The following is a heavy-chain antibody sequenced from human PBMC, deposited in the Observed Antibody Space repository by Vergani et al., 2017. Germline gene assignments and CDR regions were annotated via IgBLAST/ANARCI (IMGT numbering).Heavy chain of an antibody. Sequence: QVQLVQSGAEVKKPGASVKVSCKASGYTFTSYGISWVRQAPGQGLEWMGWISAYNGNTNYAQKLQGRVTMTTDTSTSTAYMELRSLRSDDTAVYYCARDEGMGYSYGYLGYYYYGMDVWGQGTTVTVSS. CDR2: ISAYNGNT. D-gene: IGHD5-18*01. V-gene: IGHV1-18*04. CDR3: ARDEGMGYSYGYLGYYYYGMDV. CDR1: GYTFTSYG. J-gene: IGHJ6*02.